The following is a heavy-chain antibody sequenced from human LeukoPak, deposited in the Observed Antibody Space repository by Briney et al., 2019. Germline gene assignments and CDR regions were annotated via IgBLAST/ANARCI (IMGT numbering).Heavy chain of an antibody. CDR3: ARASGDYLFDY. CDR1: GGTSSSYA. V-gene: IGHV1-69*06. Sequence: GASVKVSCKASGGTSSSYAISWVRQAPGQGLEWMGGIIPIFGTANYAQKFQGRVTITADKSTSTAYMELSSLRSEDTAMYYCARASGDYLFDYWGQGTLVTVSS. D-gene: IGHD4-17*01. J-gene: IGHJ4*02. CDR2: IIPIFGTA.